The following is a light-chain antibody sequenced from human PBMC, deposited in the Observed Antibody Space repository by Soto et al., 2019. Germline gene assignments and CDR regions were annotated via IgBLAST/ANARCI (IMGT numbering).Light chain of an antibody. Sequence: EIVLTQSRAILSLSPGERAILSCRASQSVSSFLAWYQQKPGQAPRLLIYDVSNRAAGIPARFSGSGSGTDFTLTISSLDPEDFAVYYCQQRYNWPLTFGGGTKVEIK. J-gene: IGKJ4*01. CDR3: QQRYNWPLT. CDR1: QSVSSF. CDR2: DVS. V-gene: IGKV3-11*01.